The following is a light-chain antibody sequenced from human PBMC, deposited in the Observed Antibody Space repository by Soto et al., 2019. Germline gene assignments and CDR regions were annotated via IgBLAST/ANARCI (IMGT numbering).Light chain of an antibody. J-gene: IGLJ2*01. V-gene: IGLV4-69*01. CDR2: LNSDGSH. CDR3: QTWGTGIQL. CDR1: SGHSSYA. Sequence: QLVLTQSPSASASLGASVKLTCTLSSGHSSYAIAWHQQQPEKGPRYLMKLNSDGSHSKGDGLPDRFSGSSSGADRYLTIASLQSEDEADYYCQTWGTGIQLFGGGTKLTVL.